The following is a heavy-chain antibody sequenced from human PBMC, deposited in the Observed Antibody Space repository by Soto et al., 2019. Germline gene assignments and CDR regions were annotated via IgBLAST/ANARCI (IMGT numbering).Heavy chain of an antibody. CDR2: IHYSGST. J-gene: IGHJ4*01. CDR1: GGSISNGGYY. Sequence: SETLSLTCTVSGGSISNGGYYWNWVRQHPGKGLEWIGYIHYSGSTWYNPSLESRVTISVDTSKDQFSLKLRSVTTADTAVYYCARVRGSGSYAAYYFDSWGQGTLVTVSS. CDR3: ARVRGSGSYAAYYFDS. D-gene: IGHD3-10*01. V-gene: IGHV4-31*03.